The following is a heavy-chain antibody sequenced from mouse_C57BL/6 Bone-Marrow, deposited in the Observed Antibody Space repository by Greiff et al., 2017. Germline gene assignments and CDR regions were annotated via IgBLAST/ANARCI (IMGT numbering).Heavy chain of an antibody. CDR3: TTWDYDYDSGAYFDY. V-gene: IGHV14-4*01. J-gene: IGHJ2*01. Sequence: LVESGAELVRPGASVKLSCTASGFNIKDDYMHWVKQRPEQGLEWIGWIDPENGDTEYASKFQGKATITADTSSNTAYLQLSSLTSEDTAVYYCTTWDYDYDSGAYFDYWGQGTTLTVSS. CDR2: IDPENGDT. D-gene: IGHD2-4*01. CDR1: GFNIKDDY.